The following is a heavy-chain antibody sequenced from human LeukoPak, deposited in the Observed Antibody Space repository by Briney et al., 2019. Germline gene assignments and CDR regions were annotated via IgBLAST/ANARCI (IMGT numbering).Heavy chain of an antibody. J-gene: IGHJ5*02. V-gene: IGHV5-51*01. Sequence: GESLKISCQGSGYSFTSYWIGWVRQMPGKGLEWMGIIYPGDSDTRYSPSFQGQVTISVDKSISTAYLQWSSLKASDTAMYYCARRVAAAGYWFDPWGQGTLVTVSS. CDR1: GYSFTSYW. D-gene: IGHD6-13*01. CDR2: IYPGDSDT. CDR3: ARRVAAAGYWFDP.